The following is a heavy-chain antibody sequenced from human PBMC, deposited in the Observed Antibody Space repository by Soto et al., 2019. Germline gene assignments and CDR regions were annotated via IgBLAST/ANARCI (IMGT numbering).Heavy chain of an antibody. CDR2: ISYDGSNK. J-gene: IGHJ6*03. CDR1: GFTFSSYG. V-gene: IGHV3-30*18. CDR3: AKVGGGVVITLYYYYYYYMDV. Sequence: GGSLRLSCAASGFTFSSYGMHWVRQAPGKGLEWVAVISYDGSNKYYADSVKGRFTISRDNSKNTLYLQMNSLRAEDTAVYYCAKVGGGVVITLYYYYYYYMDVWGKGTTVTVSS. D-gene: IGHD3-3*01.